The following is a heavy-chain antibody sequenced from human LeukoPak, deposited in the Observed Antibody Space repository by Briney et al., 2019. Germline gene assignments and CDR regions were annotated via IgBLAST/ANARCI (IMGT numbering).Heavy chain of an antibody. CDR3: ASLLRYFDWPL. CDR1: GFTVSSNY. Sequence: PGGSLRLSCAASGFTVSSNYMSWVRQASGKGLEWVSVIYSGGSTYYADSVKSRFTISRHNSKNTLYLQMNSLRAEDTAVYYCASLLRYFDWPLWGQGTLVTVSS. D-gene: IGHD3-9*01. V-gene: IGHV3-53*04. CDR2: IYSGGST. J-gene: IGHJ4*02.